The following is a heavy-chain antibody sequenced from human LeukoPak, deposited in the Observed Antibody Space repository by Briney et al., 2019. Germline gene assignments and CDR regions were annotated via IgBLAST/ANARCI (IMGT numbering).Heavy chain of an antibody. CDR1: GYSFTNYW. V-gene: IGHV5-51*01. J-gene: IGHJ4*02. CDR3: AKHYGAWGIYSRPFDY. Sequence: GESLKISCKGSGYSFTNYWIGWVRQMPGKGPEWMGIIYPGDSDTRYNPSFQGQVTISADKSISTAYLQWNSLKASDTAIYFCAKHYGAWGIYSRPFDYGGQGPLVTVSS. D-gene: IGHD3-16*01. CDR2: IYPGDSDT.